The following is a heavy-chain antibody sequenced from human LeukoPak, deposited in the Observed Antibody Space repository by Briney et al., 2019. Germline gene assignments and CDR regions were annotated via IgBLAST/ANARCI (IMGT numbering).Heavy chain of an antibody. J-gene: IGHJ5*02. CDR1: GGSISNYY. CDR3: ARDVYGSGSYYNTNWFDP. D-gene: IGHD3-10*01. Sequence: SETLSLTCSVSGGSISNYYWRWVRQPPGKGLEWIGRIYTSGSTNYNPSLKSRVTISVDTSKNQFSLKLSPVTAADTAVYYCARDVYGSGSYYNTNWFDPWGQGTLVTVSS. V-gene: IGHV4-4*07. CDR2: IYTSGST.